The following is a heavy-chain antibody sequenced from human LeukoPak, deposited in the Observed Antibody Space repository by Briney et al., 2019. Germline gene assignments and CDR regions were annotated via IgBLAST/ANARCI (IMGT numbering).Heavy chain of an antibody. V-gene: IGHV1-2*02. J-gene: IGHJ4*02. D-gene: IGHD6-13*01. Sequence: ASVKVSCKASGYTFTGYYMHWVRQAPGQGLEWMGWINPNSGGTNYAQKFQGRVTMTRDTSISTAYMELSRLRPDDTAVYYCARVDSSSWPNLHYFDYWGQGTLVTVSS. CDR3: ARVDSSSWPNLHYFDY. CDR1: GYTFTGYY. CDR2: INPNSGGT.